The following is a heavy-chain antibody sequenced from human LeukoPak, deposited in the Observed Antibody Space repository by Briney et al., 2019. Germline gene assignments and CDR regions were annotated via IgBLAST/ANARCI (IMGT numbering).Heavy chain of an antibody. V-gene: IGHV4-34*01. D-gene: IGHD3-10*01. Sequence: SETLSLTCAVYGGSFSGYYWSWIRQPPGKGLEWIGEINHSGSTNYNPSLKSRVTISVDTSKNQFSLKLSSVTAADTAVYYCARDRIPPDGSGSSSWFDPWGQGTLVTVSS. CDR2: INHSGST. CDR3: ARDRIPPDGSGSSSWFDP. J-gene: IGHJ5*02. CDR1: GGSFSGYY.